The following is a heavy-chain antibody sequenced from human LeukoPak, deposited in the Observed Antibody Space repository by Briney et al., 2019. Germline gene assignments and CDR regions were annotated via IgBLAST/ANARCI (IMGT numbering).Heavy chain of an antibody. J-gene: IGHJ6*03. CDR1: GGSISSGGYY. Sequence: PSETLSLTCTVSGGSISSGGYYWSWIRQHPGKGLEWIGYIYYSGSTYYNPSLRSRVTISVDTSKNQFSLKLSSVTAADTAVYYCARVIDYYMDVWGKGTTVTVSS. CDR2: IYYSGST. V-gene: IGHV4-31*03. D-gene: IGHD2-15*01. CDR3: ARVIDYYMDV.